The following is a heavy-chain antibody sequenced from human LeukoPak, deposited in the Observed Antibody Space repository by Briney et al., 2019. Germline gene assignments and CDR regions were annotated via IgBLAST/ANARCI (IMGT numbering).Heavy chain of an antibody. D-gene: IGHD3-10*01. J-gene: IGHJ6*03. V-gene: IGHV4-59*01. Sequence: SETLSLTCTVSGGSISSYYWSWIRQPPGKGLEWIGYIYYSGSTNYNPSLKSRVTISVDTSKNQFSLKLSSVTAADTAVYYCARVCGSGSYYSYYYMDVWGKGTTVTVSS. CDR1: GGSISSYY. CDR3: ARVCGSGSYYSYYYMDV. CDR2: IYYSGST.